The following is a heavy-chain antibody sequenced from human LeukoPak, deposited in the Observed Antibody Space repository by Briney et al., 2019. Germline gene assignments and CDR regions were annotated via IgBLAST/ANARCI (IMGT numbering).Heavy chain of an antibody. CDR3: AAPLGDSSGYYFFWEFDY. Sequence: GGSLRLSCAASGFTFSSYGMSWVRQAPGKGLEWVSAISGSGGSTYYADSVKGRFTISRDNSKNTLYLQMNSLRAEDTAVYYCAAPLGDSSGYYFFWEFDYWGQGTLVTVSS. CDR2: ISGSGGST. D-gene: IGHD3-22*01. J-gene: IGHJ4*02. CDR1: GFTFSSYG. V-gene: IGHV3-23*01.